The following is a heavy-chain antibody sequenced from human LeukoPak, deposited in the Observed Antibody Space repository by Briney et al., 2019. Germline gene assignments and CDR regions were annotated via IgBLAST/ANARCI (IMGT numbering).Heavy chain of an antibody. D-gene: IGHD2-15*01. CDR1: GGSFSGYY. CDR3: VSSQQELGYCSGGSCPRYFQH. V-gene: IGHV4-34*01. Sequence: SETLSLTCAVYGGSFSGYYWSWIRQPPGKGLEWIGEINHSGSTNYNPSLKSRVTISVDTSKNQFSLKLSSVTAAGTAVYYCVSSQQELGYCSGGSCPRYFQHWGQGTLVTVSS. J-gene: IGHJ1*01. CDR2: INHSGST.